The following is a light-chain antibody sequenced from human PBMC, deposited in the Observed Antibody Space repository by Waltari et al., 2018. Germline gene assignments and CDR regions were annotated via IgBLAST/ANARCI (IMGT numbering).Light chain of an antibody. V-gene: IGLV3-1*01. CDR2: QDS. CDR3: QAWDSNTYVV. J-gene: IGLJ2*01. Sequence: SYELTQPPSVSVSPGQTASITCPGDNLGDKSGSWYQQRPGQSPILIIHQDSKRPSGIPERFSGSNSGNTATLTISGTQALDEAVYYCQAWDSNTYVVFGGGTKLAVL. CDR1: NLGDKS.